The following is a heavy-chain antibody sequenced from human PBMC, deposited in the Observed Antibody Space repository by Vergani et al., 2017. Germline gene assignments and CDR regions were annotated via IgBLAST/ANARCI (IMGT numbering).Heavy chain of an antibody. CDR1: GFSFSSSG. V-gene: IGHV3-33*01. Sequence: QVQLVESGGGVVQPGRSLRLSCAASGFSFSSSGMHWVRQAPGKGLEWVAVIWYDGSNKYYADSVKGRFTISRDNSKNTLYLQMNSLRAEDTAVYYCARVSYSSGYYGLFYWGQGTLVIVSS. D-gene: IGHD3-22*01. CDR3: ARVSYSSGYYGLFY. J-gene: IGHJ4*02. CDR2: IWYDGSNK.